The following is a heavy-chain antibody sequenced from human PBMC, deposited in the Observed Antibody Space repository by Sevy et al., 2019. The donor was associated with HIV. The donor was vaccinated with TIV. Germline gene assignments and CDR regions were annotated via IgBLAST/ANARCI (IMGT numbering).Heavy chain of an antibody. D-gene: IGHD2-15*01. CDR2: INYSRST. CDR1: GGSGGSISDYY. CDR3: ARGGTSLFAP. J-gene: IGHJ5*02. V-gene: IGHV4-59*01. Sequence: SETLSLTCSVSGGSGGSISDYYWSWIRQPPGKGLEWIGYINYSRSTKFNPSLKSRVTISVDTSKNQFSLKLTSVTAADTAVYYCARGGTSLFAPWGQGTLATVSS.